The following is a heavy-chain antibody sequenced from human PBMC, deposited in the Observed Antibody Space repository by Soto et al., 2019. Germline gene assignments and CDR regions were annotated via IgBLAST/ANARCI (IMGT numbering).Heavy chain of an antibody. D-gene: IGHD6-19*01. V-gene: IGHV3-73*01. CDR1: GFTFSGSA. J-gene: IGHJ6*02. CDR2: IRSKANSYAT. CDR3: TTFGIAVAGDYYYGMDV. Sequence: HPGGSLRLSCAASGFTFSGSAMHWVRQASGKGLEWVGRIRSKANSYATAYAASVKGRFTISRDDSKNTAYLQMNSLKTEDTAVYYCTTFGIAVAGDYYYGMDVWGQGTTVTVSS.